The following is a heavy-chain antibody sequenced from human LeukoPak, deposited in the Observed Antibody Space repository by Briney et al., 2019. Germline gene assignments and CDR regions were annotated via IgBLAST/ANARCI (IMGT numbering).Heavy chain of an antibody. Sequence: GGSLRLSCAASGFTFSSYWMHWVRQAPGKGLVWVSRINSDGSSTSYADSVKGRFTISRDNAKNTLYLQMNSLRAEDTAVYYCARDRAYYYGSGSPGWLDPWGQGTLVTVSS. CDR1: GFTFSSYW. V-gene: IGHV3-74*01. CDR3: ARDRAYYYGSGSPGWLDP. J-gene: IGHJ5*02. D-gene: IGHD3-10*01. CDR2: INSDGSST.